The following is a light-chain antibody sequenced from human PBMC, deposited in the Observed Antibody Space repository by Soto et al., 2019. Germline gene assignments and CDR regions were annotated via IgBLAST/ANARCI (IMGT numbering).Light chain of an antibody. CDR1: NSNIGAGSG. CDR3: QSFDSSLTSLI. V-gene: IGLV1-40*01. J-gene: IGLJ2*01. CDR2: ANT. Sequence: QTVVTQPPSVTGAPGQRVTISCTGNNSNIGAGSGVNWYQQFPDKAPKLLIYANTHRPSGVPDRFSGSTSATSASLAITGLQTQDEADYYCQSFDSSLTSLIFGGGTKLTVL.